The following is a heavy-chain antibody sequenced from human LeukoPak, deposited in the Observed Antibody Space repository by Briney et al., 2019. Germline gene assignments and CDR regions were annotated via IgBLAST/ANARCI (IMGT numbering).Heavy chain of an antibody. CDR2: IYAGNGNT. V-gene: IGHV1-3*01. D-gene: IGHD6-6*01. Sequence: ASVKVSCKASGYTFTSYAMHWVRQAPGQRLEWMGWIYAGNGNTKYSQKFQGRVTITRDTSASTAYMELSSLRSEDTAVYYCARDRGGAARPSYYFDYWGQGTLVTVSS. J-gene: IGHJ4*02. CDR3: ARDRGGAARPSYYFDY. CDR1: GYTFTSYA.